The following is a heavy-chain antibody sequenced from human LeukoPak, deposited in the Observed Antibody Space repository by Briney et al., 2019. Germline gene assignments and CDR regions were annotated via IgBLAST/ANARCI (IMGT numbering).Heavy chain of an antibody. CDR2: ISSSSSTI. CDR3: ARDSHDFWSGYCTGIDY. D-gene: IGHD3-3*01. V-gene: IGHV3-48*02. CDR1: GFTFSSYG. J-gene: IGHJ4*02. Sequence: PGRSLRLSCAASGFTFSSYGMHWVRQAPGKGLEWVSYISSSSSTIYYADSVKGRFTISRDNAKNSLYLQMNSLRDEDTAVYYCARDSHDFWSGYCTGIDYWGQGTLVTVSS.